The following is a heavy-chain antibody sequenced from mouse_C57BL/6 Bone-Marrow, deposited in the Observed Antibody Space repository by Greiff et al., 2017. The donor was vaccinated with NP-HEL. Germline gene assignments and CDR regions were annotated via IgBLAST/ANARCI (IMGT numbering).Heavy chain of an antibody. D-gene: IGHD2-1*01. CDR1: GFTFSDYY. CDR2: INYDGSST. J-gene: IGHJ3*01. Sequence: DVKLVESEGGLVQPGSSMKLSCTASGFTFSDYYMAWVRQVPEKGLEWVANINYDGSSTYYLDSLKSRFIISRDNAKNILYLQMSSLKSEDTATYYCARHGKRAWFAYWGQGTLVTVSA. V-gene: IGHV5-16*01. CDR3: ARHGKRAWFAY.